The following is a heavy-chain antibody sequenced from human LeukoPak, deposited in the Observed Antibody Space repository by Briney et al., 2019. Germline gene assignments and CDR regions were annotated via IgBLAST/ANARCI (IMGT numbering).Heavy chain of an antibody. D-gene: IGHD3-3*01. CDR3: ARNAPGGYDFWSGYYNPSNFDY. J-gene: IGHJ4*02. Sequence: ASVKVSCKASGGTFSSYAISWVRQAPGQGLEWMGWINTNTGNPTYAQGFTGRFVFSLDTSVSTAYLQISSLRAEDTAVYYCARNAPGGYDFWSGYYNPSNFDYWGQETLVTVSS. CDR1: GGTFSSYA. V-gene: IGHV7-4-1*02. CDR2: INTNTGNP.